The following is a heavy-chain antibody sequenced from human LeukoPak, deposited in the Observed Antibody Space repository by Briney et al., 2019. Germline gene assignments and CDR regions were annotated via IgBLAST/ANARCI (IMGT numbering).Heavy chain of an antibody. Sequence: QPGGSLRLSCAASGFTFSSYWMHWVRQAPGKGLVWVSRINSDGSSTSYADSVKGRFTISRDNAKNTLYLQMNSLRAEDTAVYYCARDPYSSSWSEAYYGMDVWGQGTTVTVSS. CDR3: ARDPYSSSWSEAYYGMDV. V-gene: IGHV3-74*01. CDR1: GFTFSSYW. D-gene: IGHD6-13*01. J-gene: IGHJ6*02. CDR2: INSDGSST.